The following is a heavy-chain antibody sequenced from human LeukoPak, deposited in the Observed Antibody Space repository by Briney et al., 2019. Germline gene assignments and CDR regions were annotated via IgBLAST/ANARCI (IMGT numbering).Heavy chain of an antibody. J-gene: IGHJ4*02. Sequence: PSETLSLTCTVSGVFTSTYYWSWIRQPAGKGLEWIGRIHTSGSTLYNPSLKSRVTMSVDTSKNQFSLKLSSATAADTAVDYCARGPPHGGTYFDYWGQGTLVTVSS. CDR1: GVFTSTYY. CDR3: ARGPPHGGTYFDY. CDR2: IHTSGST. D-gene: IGHD2-15*01. V-gene: IGHV4-4*07.